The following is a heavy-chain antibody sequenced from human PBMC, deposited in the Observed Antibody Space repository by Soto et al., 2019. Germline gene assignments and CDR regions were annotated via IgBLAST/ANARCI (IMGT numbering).Heavy chain of an antibody. CDR1: GFTVSSTY. V-gene: IGHV3-66*01. CDR3: ATTGGSSWPPY. Sequence: PGGSLRLSCAASGFTVSSTYMIWVRQAPGKGLEWVSFIYSGGSTYYADSVKGRCTISRDDSQDTVFLEMNNLQIEDTAVYYCATTGGSSWPPYWGQGTLVTVSS. D-gene: IGHD6-13*01. J-gene: IGHJ4*02. CDR2: IYSGGST.